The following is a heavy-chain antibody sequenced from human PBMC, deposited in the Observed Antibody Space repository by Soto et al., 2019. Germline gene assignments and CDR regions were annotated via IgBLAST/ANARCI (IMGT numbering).Heavy chain of an antibody. V-gene: IGHV4-59*01. CDR3: ARALVSSSWYFDY. CDR1: GGSISSYY. J-gene: IGHJ4*02. D-gene: IGHD6-6*01. CDR2: IYYSGST. Sequence: SETLSLTCTVSGGSISSYYWSWIRQPPGKGLEWIGYIYYSGSTNYNPSLKSRVTISVDTSKTQFSLKLSSVTAADTAVYYCARALVSSSWYFDYWGQGTLVTVSS.